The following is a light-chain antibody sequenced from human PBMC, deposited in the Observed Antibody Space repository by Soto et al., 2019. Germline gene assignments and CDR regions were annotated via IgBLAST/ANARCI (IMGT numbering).Light chain of an antibody. CDR2: ANS. V-gene: IGLV1-47*01. CDR3: ALWDDSLHNWV. Sequence: QSVLTQTPSASGTPGQRVTISCSGSSSNIGSNYVYWYRQLPGTAPKLLIYANSQRPSGVPDRFSGSKSGTSASLAINGLQSEDEADYYCALWDDSLHNWVFGGGTKLTVL. CDR1: SSNIGSNY. J-gene: IGLJ3*02.